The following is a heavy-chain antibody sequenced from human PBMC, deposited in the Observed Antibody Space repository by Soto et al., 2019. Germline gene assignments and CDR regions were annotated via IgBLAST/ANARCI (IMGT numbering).Heavy chain of an antibody. V-gene: IGHV3-15*01. CDR3: ARLYCTTATCNVNTFDV. CDR1: GFTFSNYP. J-gene: IGHJ3*01. CDR2: VRSEADGGAA. D-gene: IGHD2-8*01. Sequence: EVQVSESGGGLVQPGGSLRLSCATSGFTFSNYPMNWVRQAPGKGLEWVGRVRSEADGGAAEYAAPVQGRFTISRDDSQNRVYLQMNSLQIEDTAMYYCARLYCTTATCNVNTFDVWGQGTKVTVSS.